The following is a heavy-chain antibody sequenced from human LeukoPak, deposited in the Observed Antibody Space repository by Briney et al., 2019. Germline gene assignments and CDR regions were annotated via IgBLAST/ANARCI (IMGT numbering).Heavy chain of an antibody. V-gene: IGHV1-69*05. J-gene: IGHJ4*02. CDR2: IIPIFGTA. Sequence: GASVKVSCKASGGTFSSYAISWVRQAPGQGLEWMGGIIPIFGTANYAQKFQGRVTMTTDTSTSTAYMELRSLRSDDTAMYYCARDSYFDLLTGLFDYWGQGALVTVSS. CDR3: ARDSYFDLLTGLFDY. CDR1: GGTFSSYA. D-gene: IGHD3-9*01.